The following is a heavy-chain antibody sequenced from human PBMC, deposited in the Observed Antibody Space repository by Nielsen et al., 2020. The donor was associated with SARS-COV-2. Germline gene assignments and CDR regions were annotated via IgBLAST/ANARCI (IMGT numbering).Heavy chain of an antibody. Sequence: GESLKISCAASGFTFSSYGMHWVRQASGKGLEWVAVIWYDGSNKYYADSVKGRFTISRDNSKNTLYLQMNSLRAEDTAVYYCARASLDEGDYGPTTYYPDYWGQGTLVTVSS. CDR3: ARASLDEGDYGPTTYYPDY. D-gene: IGHD4-17*01. J-gene: IGHJ4*02. V-gene: IGHV3-33*01. CDR2: IWYDGSNK. CDR1: GFTFSSYG.